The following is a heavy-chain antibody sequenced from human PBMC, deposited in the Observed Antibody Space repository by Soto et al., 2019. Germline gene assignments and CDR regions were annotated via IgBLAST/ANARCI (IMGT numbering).Heavy chain of an antibody. CDR3: AREANEWLRFLIYY. CDR2: INPNGGNT. V-gene: IGHV1-46*01. D-gene: IGHD5-12*01. Sequence: GASVKVSCKASGYTFTSYYMHWVRQAPGQGLEWMGIINPNGGNTSYAQKFQGRVTMTRNTSISTAYMELSSLRSEDTAVYYCAREANEWLRFLIYYWGQGTLVTVSS. CDR1: GYTFTSYY. J-gene: IGHJ4*02.